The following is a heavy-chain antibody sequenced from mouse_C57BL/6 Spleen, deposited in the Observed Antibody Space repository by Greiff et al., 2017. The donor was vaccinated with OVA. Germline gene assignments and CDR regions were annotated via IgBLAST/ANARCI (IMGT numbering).Heavy chain of an antibody. CDR2: IHPNSGST. Sequence: QVQLQQPGAELVKPGASVKLSCKASGYTFTSYWMHWVKQRPGQGLEWIGMIHPNSGSTNYNEKFKSKATLTVDKSSSTAYMQLSSLTSEDSAVYYCARSPINGGVFDYWGQGTTLTVSA. V-gene: IGHV1-64*01. J-gene: IGHJ2*01. CDR1: GYTFTSYW. D-gene: IGHD2-4*01. CDR3: ARSPINGGVFDY.